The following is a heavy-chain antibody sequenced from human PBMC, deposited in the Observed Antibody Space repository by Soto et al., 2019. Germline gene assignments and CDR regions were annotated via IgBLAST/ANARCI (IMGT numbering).Heavy chain of an antibody. V-gene: IGHV3-30-3*01. CDR3: AREVGYCSSTSCYGHYYYYYGMDV. Sequence: GGSLRLSCAASGFTFSSYAMHWVRQAPGKGLEWVAVTSYDGSNKYYADSVKGRFTISRDNSKNTLYLQMNSLRAEDTAVYYCAREVGYCSSTSCYGHYYYYYGMDVWGQATTVTVSS. CDR1: GFTFSSYA. CDR2: TSYDGSNK. D-gene: IGHD2-2*01. J-gene: IGHJ6*02.